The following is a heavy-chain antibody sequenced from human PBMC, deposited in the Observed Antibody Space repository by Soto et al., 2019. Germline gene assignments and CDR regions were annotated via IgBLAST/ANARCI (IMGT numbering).Heavy chain of an antibody. Sequence: SLRLSCAASGFSFSDYAMSWVRQAPGKGLEWVSVISESCGSTHYADSVRGRFTVSRDNSKNSLSLRMNSLRDEDTAVYFCAKRSPYSSGWYSPIFDYWGQGGLVTGSS. J-gene: IGHJ4*02. V-gene: IGHV3-23*01. D-gene: IGHD6-13*01. CDR2: ISESCGST. CDR3: AKRSPYSSGWYSPIFDY. CDR1: GFSFSDYA.